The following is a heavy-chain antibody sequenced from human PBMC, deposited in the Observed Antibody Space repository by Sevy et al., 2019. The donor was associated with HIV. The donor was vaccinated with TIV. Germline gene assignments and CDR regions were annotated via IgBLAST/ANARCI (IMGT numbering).Heavy chain of an antibody. CDR3: ARDLCGIVVVVAHYYYGMDV. CDR2: INTNTGNP. D-gene: IGHD2-15*01. J-gene: IGHJ6*02. CDR1: GYTFTSYA. Sequence: ASVKVSCKASGYTFTSYAMNWVRQAPGQGLEWMGWINTNTGNPTYAQGFTGRFVFSLDTSVSTAYLQISSLKAEDTAVYYCARDLCGIVVVVAHYYYGMDVWGQGTTVTVSS. V-gene: IGHV7-4-1*02.